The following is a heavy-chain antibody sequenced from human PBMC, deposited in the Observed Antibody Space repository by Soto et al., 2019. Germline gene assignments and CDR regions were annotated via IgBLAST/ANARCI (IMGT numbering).Heavy chain of an antibody. CDR1: GYTFTSYG. D-gene: IGHD3-22*01. CDR2: ISAYNGNT. Sequence: QVQLVQSGAEVKKPGASVKVSCKASGYTFTSYGISWVRQAPGQGREWMGWISAYNGNTNYAQKLQGRVTMTTDTSTSTAYMELRSLRSDDTAVYYCARGAYYYDSSGYSDWWFDPWGQGTLVTVSS. J-gene: IGHJ5*02. V-gene: IGHV1-18*01. CDR3: ARGAYYYDSSGYSDWWFDP.